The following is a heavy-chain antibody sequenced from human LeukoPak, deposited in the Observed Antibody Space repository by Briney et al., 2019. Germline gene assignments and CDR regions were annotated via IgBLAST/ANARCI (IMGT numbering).Heavy chain of an antibody. CDR3: AREDYYDSSGIDP. D-gene: IGHD3-22*01. V-gene: IGHV3-43*02. CDR1: GFTFDDYA. J-gene: IGHJ5*02. CDR2: ISGDGGST. Sequence: GGSLRLSCAASGFTFDDYAMHWVRQAPGKGLEWVSLISGDGGSTYYADSVKGRFTISRDNAKNSLYLQMNSLRAEDTAVYYCAREDYYDSSGIDPWGQGTLVTVSS.